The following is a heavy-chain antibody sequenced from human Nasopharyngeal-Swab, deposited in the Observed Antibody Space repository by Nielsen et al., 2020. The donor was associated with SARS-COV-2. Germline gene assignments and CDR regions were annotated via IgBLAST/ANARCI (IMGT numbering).Heavy chain of an antibody. D-gene: IGHD4-17*01. J-gene: IGHJ3*02. Sequence: GESLKISCKGSGYSFTSYWIGWVRQMPGKGLEWMGIIYPGDSDTRYSPSFQGQVTISADKSISTAYLQWSSLKASDTAIYYCARPNDYGTDAFNIWGQGTMVTVSS. CDR1: GYSFTSYW. CDR3: ARPNDYGTDAFNI. V-gene: IGHV5-51*01. CDR2: IYPGDSDT.